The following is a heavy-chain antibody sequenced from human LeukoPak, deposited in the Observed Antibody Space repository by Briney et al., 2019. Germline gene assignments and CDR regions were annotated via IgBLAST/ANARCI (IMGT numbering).Heavy chain of an antibody. D-gene: IGHD2-15*01. CDR3: AKNADRGAYCSGGSCYPYYYYYTDV. CDR1: GFTFSSYG. J-gene: IGHJ6*03. V-gene: IGHV3-23*01. CDR2: ISSTGGTT. Sequence: GGPLRLSCAASGFTFSSYGMSWVRQAPGKGLEWVSAISSTGGTTYYADCVKGRFTISRDNSKNTLYLQMNSLRAEDTAIYYCAKNADRGAYCSGGSCYPYYYYYTDVWGEGTTVTISS.